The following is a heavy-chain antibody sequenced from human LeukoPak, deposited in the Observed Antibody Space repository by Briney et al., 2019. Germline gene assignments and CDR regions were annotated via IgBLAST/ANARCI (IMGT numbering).Heavy chain of an antibody. V-gene: IGHV3-7*01. CDR1: GFTFSSYW. D-gene: IGHD3-22*01. Sequence: GGSLRLSCAASGFTFSSYWMSWVRQAPGKGLEWVANIKQDGSEKYYVDSVKGRFTISRDNAKNTLYLQMNSLRAEDTAVYYCARSSYYYDSSGYYWPFDYWGQGTLVTVSS. J-gene: IGHJ4*02. CDR2: IKQDGSEK. CDR3: ARSSYYYDSSGYYWPFDY.